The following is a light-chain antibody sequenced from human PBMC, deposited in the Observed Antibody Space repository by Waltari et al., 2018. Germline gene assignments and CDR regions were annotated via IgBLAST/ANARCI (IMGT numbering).Light chain of an antibody. Sequence: DIQMTQSPSTLSASVGDRVTITCRASQSISSSLAWYQQKPGKAPKLLISKASTLGSGVPARFSGSGSGTEFTLTISSLQPDDFATYYCQQYNRYSTFGQGTKVEIK. CDR1: QSISSS. CDR3: QQYNRYST. CDR2: KAS. J-gene: IGKJ1*01. V-gene: IGKV1-5*03.